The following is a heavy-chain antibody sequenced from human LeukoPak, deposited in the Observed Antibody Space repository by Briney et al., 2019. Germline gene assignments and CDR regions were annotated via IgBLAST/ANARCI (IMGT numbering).Heavy chain of an antibody. V-gene: IGHV3-23*01. CDR2: ISGSGDST. D-gene: IGHD6-13*01. CDR1: GFTFSSYA. CDR3: AKLIAAAASDAFDI. J-gene: IGHJ3*02. Sequence: GGSLRLSCAAPGFTFSSYAMSWVRQAPGKGLEWVSGISGSGDSTNYADSVTGRFTISRDNSKNTLYLQMNSLRAEDTAVYYCAKLIAAAASDAFDIWGQGTMVTVSS.